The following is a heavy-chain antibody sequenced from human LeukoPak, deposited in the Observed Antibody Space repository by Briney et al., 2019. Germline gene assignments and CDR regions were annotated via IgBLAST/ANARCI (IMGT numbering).Heavy chain of an antibody. CDR1: GFTFSDYY. CDR3: ARDSQSTVTYIYYYYNIDV. J-gene: IGHJ6*03. V-gene: IGHV3-11*04. D-gene: IGHD4-17*01. CDR2: ISSSGSTI. Sequence: GGALRLSCAASGFTFSDYYMSWIRQAPGKGLEWVSYISSSGSTIYYADSVKGRFTISRDNAKNSLYLQMNSLRAEDTAVYYCARDSQSTVTYIYYYYNIDVWGQGTTVTVSS.